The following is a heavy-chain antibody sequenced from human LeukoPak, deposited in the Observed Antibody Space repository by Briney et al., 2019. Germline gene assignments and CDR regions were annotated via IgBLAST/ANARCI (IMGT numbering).Heavy chain of an antibody. CDR1: GGSISSTSYY. V-gene: IGHV4-39*01. J-gene: IGHJ4*02. D-gene: IGHD2-2*01. CDR2: IYYSGST. Sequence: SETLSLTCTVSGGSISSTSYYWGWIRQPPGKGLEWIASIYYSGSTYYNPTLKSRVTISVDTSKNQFSLRLNSVTAADTAVYYCARSYCSSTSCYASGYFDYWGQGTLVTVSS. CDR3: ARSYCSSTSCYASGYFDY.